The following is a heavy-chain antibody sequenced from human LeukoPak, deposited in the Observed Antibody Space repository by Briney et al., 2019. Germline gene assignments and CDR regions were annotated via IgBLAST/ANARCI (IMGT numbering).Heavy chain of an antibody. CDR3: ARDDSAENYYYGMDV. CDR2: ISSSGSTI. D-gene: IGHD1-14*01. J-gene: IGHJ6*02. V-gene: IGHV3-11*04. Sequence: GGSLRLSCAASGFTFSDYYMSWIRQAPGKGLEWVSYISSSGSTIYYADSVKGRFTISRDNAKNSLYLQMNSLRDEDTAVYYCARDDSAENYYYGMDVWGQGTTVTVSS. CDR1: GFTFSDYY.